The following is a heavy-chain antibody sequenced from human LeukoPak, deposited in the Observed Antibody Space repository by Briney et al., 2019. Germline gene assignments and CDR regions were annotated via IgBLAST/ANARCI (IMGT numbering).Heavy chain of an antibody. J-gene: IGHJ3*02. Sequence: SVKVSCKASGGTFSSYAISWVRQAPGQGLEWMGGIIPIFGTANYAQKFQGRVTITTDESTSTAYMELSSLRSEDTAVYYCARDRGGGCSSTSCYAFDIWGQGTMVTVSS. D-gene: IGHD2-2*01. CDR3: ARDRGGGCSSTSCYAFDI. CDR2: IIPIFGTA. V-gene: IGHV1-69*05. CDR1: GGTFSSYA.